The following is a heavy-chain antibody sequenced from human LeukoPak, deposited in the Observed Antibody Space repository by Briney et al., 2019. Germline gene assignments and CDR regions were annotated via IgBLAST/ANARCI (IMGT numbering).Heavy chain of an antibody. CDR1: GGTFSSYA. J-gene: IGHJ3*02. V-gene: IGHV1-69*05. D-gene: IGHD2-2*01. Sequence: ASVKVSCKASGGTFSSYAISWVRQAPGQGLEWMGRIIPIFGIANYAQKFQGRVTITTDESTSTAYMELSSLRSEDTTVYYCARSRMPDVAFDIWGQGTMVTVSS. CDR3: ARSRMPDVAFDI. CDR2: IIPIFGIA.